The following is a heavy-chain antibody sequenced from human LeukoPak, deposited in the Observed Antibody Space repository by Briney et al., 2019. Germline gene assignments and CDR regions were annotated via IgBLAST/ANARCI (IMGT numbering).Heavy chain of an antibody. CDR1: GGSISSSSYY. CDR2: IYYSGST. D-gene: IGHD1-26*01. V-gene: IGHV4-39*01. Sequence: KPSETLSLTCTVSGGSISSSSYYWGWIRQPPGKGLEWIGSIYYSGSTYYNPSLKSRVTISVDTSKNQFSLKLSSVTAADTAVYYCARHRGSYYVDAFDIWGQGTMVTVSS. CDR3: ARHRGSYYVDAFDI. J-gene: IGHJ3*02.